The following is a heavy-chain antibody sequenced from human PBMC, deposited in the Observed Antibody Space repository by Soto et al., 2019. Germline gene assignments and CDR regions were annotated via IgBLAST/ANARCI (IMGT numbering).Heavy chain of an antibody. CDR1: GYRFTSYW. V-gene: IGHV5-51*01. D-gene: IGHD3-22*01. Sequence: PGESLKISCRTSGYRFTSYWIAWVRQMPGKGLEWMGIIFPSDSDTRYSPSFQGQVTISADRSTSTVFLQWASLKASDTAVYFCATKDKSGYFNGFDPCGQGTLVTVSS. J-gene: IGHJ5*02. CDR2: IFPSDSDT. CDR3: ATKDKSGYFNGFDP.